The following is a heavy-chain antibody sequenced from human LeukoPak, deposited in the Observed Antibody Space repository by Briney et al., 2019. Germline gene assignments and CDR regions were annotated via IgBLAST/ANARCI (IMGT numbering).Heavy chain of an antibody. CDR1: GFTFSSYG. D-gene: IGHD6-19*01. Sequence: GRSLRLTCAASGFTFSSYGMHWVRQAPGKGLEWVAVIWYDGSNKCYADSVKGRFTISRDNSKNTLYLQMNSLRAEDTAVYYCARNRGQWLVTVMDYWGQGTLVTVSS. V-gene: IGHV3-33*01. CDR2: IWYDGSNK. CDR3: ARNRGQWLVTVMDY. J-gene: IGHJ4*02.